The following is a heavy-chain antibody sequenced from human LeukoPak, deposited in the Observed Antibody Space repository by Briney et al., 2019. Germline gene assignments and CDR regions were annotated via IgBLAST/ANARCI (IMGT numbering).Heavy chain of an antibody. D-gene: IGHD4-17*01. CDR3: ARPRVTTDHDAFDI. Sequence: GGSLRLSCAASGFTFSSYNMNWVRQAPGKGLEWVSSISSSSSYIYYADSVKGRFTISRDNARNSLYLQMNSLRAEDTAVYYCARPRVTTDHDAFDIWGQGTMVTVSS. CDR1: GFTFSSYN. V-gene: IGHV3-21*01. CDR2: ISSSSSYI. J-gene: IGHJ3*02.